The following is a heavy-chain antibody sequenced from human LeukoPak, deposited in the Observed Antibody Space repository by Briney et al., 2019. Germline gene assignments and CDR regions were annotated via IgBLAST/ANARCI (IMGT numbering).Heavy chain of an antibody. V-gene: IGHV4-34*01. J-gene: IGHJ6*03. CDR3: ARQGTGIAAAGQYYYFNYMDV. CDR1: GGSFSGYY. CDR2: INHSGST. Sequence: PSETLSLTCAVYGGSFSGYYWSWIRQPPGKGLEWIGEINHSGSTNYNPSLKSRVTISVDTSKNQFSLKLSSVTAADTAVYYCARQGTGIAAAGQYYYFNYMDVWGKGTTVTISS. D-gene: IGHD6-13*01.